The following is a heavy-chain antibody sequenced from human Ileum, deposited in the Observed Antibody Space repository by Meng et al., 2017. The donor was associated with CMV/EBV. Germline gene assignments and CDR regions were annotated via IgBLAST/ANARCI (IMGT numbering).Heavy chain of an antibody. CDR2: INHSGST. V-gene: IGHV4-34*01. CDR3: ARGGGRGETAAGTTGLDY. Sequence: QVQLQQWGAGLLKPSETLSLTCAVYGGSFSVYYWSWIRQPPGKGLEWIGEINHSGSTNYNPSLKSRVTISVDTSKNQFSLKLSSVTAADTAVYYCARGGGRGETAAGTTGLDYWGQGTLVTVSS. D-gene: IGHD6-13*01. CDR1: GGSFSVYY. J-gene: IGHJ4*02.